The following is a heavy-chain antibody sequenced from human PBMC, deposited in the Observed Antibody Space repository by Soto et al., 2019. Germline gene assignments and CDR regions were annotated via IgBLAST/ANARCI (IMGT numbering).Heavy chain of an antibody. D-gene: IGHD3-10*01. CDR2: INPHGGST. J-gene: IGHJ5*02. CDR1: RDTFTSYY. V-gene: IGHV1-46*01. Sequence: QLVQSGGEVKQPGASVKVSCKAPRDTFTSYYINWVRQAPGQGLESMGVINPHGGSTAYAQKFKGRVALTRDTAASTVYMEVSSLTSEDRAIYYCARSSGGNFGIIIESTNWFAPWGQGTLVTVSS. CDR3: ARSSGGNFGIIIESTNWFAP.